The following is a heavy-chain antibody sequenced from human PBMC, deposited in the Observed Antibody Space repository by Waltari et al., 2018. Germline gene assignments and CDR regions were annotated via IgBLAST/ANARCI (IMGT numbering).Heavy chain of an antibody. J-gene: IGHJ4*02. CDR3: ARGNTAMGNHEFDF. Sequence: QVQLVQSGAEVKKPGASLKVSCKASGYTFSYYALHWVRQAPGQSPEWMGWINAGQGNTKYSQNFQDRVTITRDTSASTAYMELSSLTSEDSAVYYCARGNTAMGNHEFDFWGQGTLVAVSS. D-gene: IGHD5-18*01. CDR2: INAGQGNT. V-gene: IGHV1-3*01. CDR1: GYTFSYYA.